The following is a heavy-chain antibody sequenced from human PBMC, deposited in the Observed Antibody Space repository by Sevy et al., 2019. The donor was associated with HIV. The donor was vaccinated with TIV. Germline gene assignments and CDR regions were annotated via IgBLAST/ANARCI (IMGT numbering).Heavy chain of an antibody. CDR2: IYYSGST. Sequence: SETLSLTCTVSGGSISSSSYYWGWIRQPPGKGLEWIGSIYYSGSTYYNPSLKSRVTISVDTSKNQFSLKLSSVTAPXXXXXYCARRQGFLEANYYYGMDVWGQGTRVTVSS. D-gene: IGHD3-3*01. CDR3: ARRQGFLEANYYYGMDV. V-gene: IGHV4-39*01. CDR1: GGSISSSSYY. J-gene: IGHJ6*02.